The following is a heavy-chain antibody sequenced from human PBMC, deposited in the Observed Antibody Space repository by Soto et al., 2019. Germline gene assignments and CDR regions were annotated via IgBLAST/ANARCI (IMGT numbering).Heavy chain of an antibody. D-gene: IGHD2-15*01. CDR2: IYYAGST. CDR1: GGSFSPNY. Sequence: TSETLSLSCTVSGGSFSPNYWSWIRQPPGKGLEWVGYIYYAGSTSYNPSLKSRVTISVDRSKNQFSLKLSSVTAADTAVYYCARGQVVAAQHWGQGTLVTVSS. J-gene: IGHJ4*02. CDR3: ARGQVVAAQH. V-gene: IGHV4-59*12.